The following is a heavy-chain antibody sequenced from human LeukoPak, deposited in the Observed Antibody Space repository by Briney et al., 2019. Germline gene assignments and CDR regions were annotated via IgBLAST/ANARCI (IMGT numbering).Heavy chain of an antibody. V-gene: IGHV1-8*03. CDR3: ARGTKSGLGESSIGY. D-gene: IGHD3-16*01. CDR1: GYTFTSYD. Sequence: ASVKLSCKASGYTFTSYDINWVRQAPGQGLEWMGWMNPNTGNTGYAQKFQGRVTFTRNTSISTAYMELNSLRSEDTAVYYCARGTKSGLGESSIGYWGQGTLVTVSS. CDR2: MNPNTGNT. J-gene: IGHJ4*02.